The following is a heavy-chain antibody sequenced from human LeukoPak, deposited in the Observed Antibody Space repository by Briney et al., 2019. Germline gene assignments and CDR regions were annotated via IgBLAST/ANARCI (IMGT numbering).Heavy chain of an antibody. V-gene: IGHV4-59*01. J-gene: IGHJ3*02. CDR1: GGSISSYY. Sequence: PSETLSLTCTVSGGSISSYYWSWIRQPPGKGLEWIGYIYYSGSTNYNPSLKSRVTISVDTSKNQFSLKLSSVTAADTAVYYCARVGREDAFDIWGQGTMVTVSS. CDR2: IYYSGST. CDR3: ARVGREDAFDI. D-gene: IGHD3/OR15-3a*01.